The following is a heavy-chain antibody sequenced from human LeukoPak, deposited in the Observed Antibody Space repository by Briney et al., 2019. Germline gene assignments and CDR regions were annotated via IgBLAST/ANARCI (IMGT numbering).Heavy chain of an antibody. CDR1: GFTFSSHW. J-gene: IGHJ6*02. CDR3: ARDTSAWRYGMDV. Sequence: PGGSLRLSCEASGFTFSSHWMSWVRQAPGKGLEWVAIIKQDGSEKDYVDSVTGRFTISRDNAKNSLYLKMNSLRDEDTAVYYCARDTSAWRYGMDVWGQGTTVTVSS. V-gene: IGHV3-7*01. CDR2: IKQDGSEK. D-gene: IGHD6-19*01.